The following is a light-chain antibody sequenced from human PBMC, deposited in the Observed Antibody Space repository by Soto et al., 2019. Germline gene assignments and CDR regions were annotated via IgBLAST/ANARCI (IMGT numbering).Light chain of an antibody. Sequence: QPVLTQSSSASASLGSSVRLTCTLSSGHSNYIIAWHQQQPGKAPRYLMNLEASGSSSKGSGVPDRFSGSSSGAARYLTISNLQSEDEADYFCETWDSNTPSVIFGGGTKLTVL. J-gene: IGLJ2*01. CDR2: LEASGSS. CDR3: ETWDSNTPSVI. CDR1: SGHSNYI. V-gene: IGLV4-60*03.